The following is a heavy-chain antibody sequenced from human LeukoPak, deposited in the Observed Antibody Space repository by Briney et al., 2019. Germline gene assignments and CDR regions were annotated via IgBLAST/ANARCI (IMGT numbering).Heavy chain of an antibody. CDR1: GFIFSNYA. V-gene: IGHV3-23*01. CDR2: IDSTGAYT. CDR3: AKGSAAGRPYYFDY. D-gene: IGHD6-25*01. Sequence: GGSLRLSCAASGFIFSNYAMSWVRQAPGKGLEWVSAIDSTGAYTWYADSVKGRFTISKDSSKTILYLQMNSLRVEDAAVYFCAKGSAAGRPYYFDYWGQGTLVTVSS. J-gene: IGHJ4*02.